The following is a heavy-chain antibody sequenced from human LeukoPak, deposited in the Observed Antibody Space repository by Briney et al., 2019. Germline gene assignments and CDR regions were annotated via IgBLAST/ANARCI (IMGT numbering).Heavy chain of an antibody. Sequence: GRSLRLSCAASGFAFSSYAVHWVRQAPGKGLECVAVISHDGSKKYYADFVKGRFTISRDNSKNTLYLHMNSLIPEDTAVYFCAKDWKFYYVSGSFFPDNWDQGTLVTVSS. CDR3: AKDWKFYYVSGSFFPDN. D-gene: IGHD3-10*01. J-gene: IGHJ4*02. CDR1: GFAFSSYA. V-gene: IGHV3-30-3*01. CDR2: ISHDGSKK.